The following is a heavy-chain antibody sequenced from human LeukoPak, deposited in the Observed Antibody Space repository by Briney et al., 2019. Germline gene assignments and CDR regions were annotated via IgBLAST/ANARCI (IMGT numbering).Heavy chain of an antibody. D-gene: IGHD6-13*01. CDR3: AAISSSFLGEAFDI. CDR2: IVVGSGNT. V-gene: IGHV1-58*02. CDR1: GFTFTSSA. J-gene: IGHJ3*02. Sequence: GASVKVSCKASGFTFTSSAMQWVRQARGQRLEWIGWIVVGSGNTNYAQKFQERVTITRDMSTSTAYMELSSLRSEDTAVYYCAAISSSFLGEAFDIWGQGTMVTVSS.